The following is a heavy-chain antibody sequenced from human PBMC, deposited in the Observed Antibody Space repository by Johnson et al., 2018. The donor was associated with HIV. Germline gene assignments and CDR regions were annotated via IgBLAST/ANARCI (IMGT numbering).Heavy chain of an antibody. CDR1: GFTFSSYG. CDR2: ISYDGSNK. V-gene: IGHV3-30*03. J-gene: IGHJ3*02. CDR3: ARSRDYGPARSAFDI. D-gene: IGHD4-17*01. Sequence: QMLLVESGGGVVQPGRSLRLSCAASGFTFSSYGMHWVRQAPGKGLEWVAVISYDGSNKYYGDSVKGRFTISRDNSKNTLYLQMNSLRAEDTAVYYCARSRDYGPARSAFDIWGQGTMVTVSS.